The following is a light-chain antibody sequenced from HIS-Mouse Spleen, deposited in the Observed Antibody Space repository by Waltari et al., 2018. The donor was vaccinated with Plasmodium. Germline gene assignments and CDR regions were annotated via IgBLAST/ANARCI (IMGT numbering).Light chain of an antibody. J-gene: IGKJ2*01. CDR3: QQYGSSPYT. V-gene: IGKV3-20*01. Sequence: VLTQSQCPLSLSPGDRATLSCRASQSVSSSYLAWYQQKPGQSPRLLIYGASSRATGIPDRFSGSGSGTDFTLTISRLEPEDFAVYYCQQYGSSPYTFGQGTKLEIK. CDR1: QSVSSSY. CDR2: GAS.